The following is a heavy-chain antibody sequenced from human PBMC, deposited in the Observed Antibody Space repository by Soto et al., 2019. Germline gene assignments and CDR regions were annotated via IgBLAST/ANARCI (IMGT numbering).Heavy chain of an antibody. CDR3: AKGITDTGGYYYCSMDV. CDR2: ISGSGGIT. J-gene: IGHJ6*04. CDR1: GFTFSSYA. V-gene: IGHV3-23*01. D-gene: IGHD3-16*01. Sequence: GGSLRLSCGASGFTFSSYAMSWVRQAPGKGLDWVSVISGSGGITYSADSVEGRFTISRDNSKNILYLQMNSLRAEDTAVYYCAKGITDTGGYYYCSMDVWGKGTAVTVSS.